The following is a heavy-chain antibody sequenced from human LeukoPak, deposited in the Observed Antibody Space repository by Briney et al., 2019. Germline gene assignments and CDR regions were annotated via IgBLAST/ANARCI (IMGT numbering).Heavy chain of an antibody. CDR1: GFTFSSYA. Sequence: GGSLRLSCAASGFTFSSYAMHWVHQAPGPGLEWVAVISYDGSNKYYADSVKGRFTISRDNSKNTLYLQMNSLRAEDTAVYYCARDRNPYYVEGIDYWGQGTLVTVSS. V-gene: IGHV3-30*04. CDR2: ISYDGSNK. J-gene: IGHJ4*02. D-gene: IGHD3-10*02. CDR3: ARDRNPYYVEGIDY.